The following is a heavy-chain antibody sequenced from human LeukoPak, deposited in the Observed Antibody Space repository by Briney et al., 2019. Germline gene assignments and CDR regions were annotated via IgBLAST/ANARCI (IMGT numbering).Heavy chain of an antibody. Sequence: SETLSLTCTVSGGSISSGDYFWSWIRQPPGKGLEWIGEINHSGSTNYNPSLKSRVTISVDTSKNQFSLKLSSVTAADTAVYYCARSRITGTTRDFDYWGQGTLVTVSS. V-gene: IGHV4-39*07. J-gene: IGHJ4*02. CDR3: ARSRITGTTRDFDY. CDR2: INHSGST. D-gene: IGHD1-7*01. CDR1: GGSISSGDYF.